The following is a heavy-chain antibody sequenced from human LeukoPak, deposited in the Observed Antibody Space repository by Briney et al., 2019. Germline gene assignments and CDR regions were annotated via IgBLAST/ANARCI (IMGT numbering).Heavy chain of an antibody. J-gene: IGHJ2*01. CDR3: ARMWDSRYTYGFRYFDV. D-gene: IGHD5-18*01. CDR1: GGSISSYY. Sequence: SETLSLTCTVSGGSISSYYWSWIRQPPGKGLEWIGNIYDRRSTSYNPSLKSRVTTSVDMSKSQFSLKLTSVTAADTAVYYCARMWDSRYTYGFRYFDVWGRGTLVTISS. V-gene: IGHV4-4*09. CDR2: IYDRRST.